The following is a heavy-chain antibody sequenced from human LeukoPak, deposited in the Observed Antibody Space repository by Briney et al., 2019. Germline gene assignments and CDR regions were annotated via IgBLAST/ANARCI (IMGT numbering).Heavy chain of an antibody. J-gene: IGHJ4*02. Sequence: PGGSLRLSCAASGFTFSSYAMSWVRQAPGKGLEWVSAISGSGGSTYYADSVKGRFTISRDNSKNTLYLQMNSLRAEDTAVYCCAKAPITYYYDSSGYYFDYWGQGTLVTVSS. CDR3: AKAPITYYYDSSGYYFDY. V-gene: IGHV3-23*01. CDR2: ISGSGGST. CDR1: GFTFSSYA. D-gene: IGHD3-22*01.